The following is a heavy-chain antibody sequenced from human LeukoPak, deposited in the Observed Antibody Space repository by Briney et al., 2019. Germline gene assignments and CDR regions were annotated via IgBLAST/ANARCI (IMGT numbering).Heavy chain of an antibody. CDR1: GFTFSSYE. V-gene: IGHV3-30*04. D-gene: IGHD4-23*01. Sequence: GGSLRLSCAASGFTFSSYEMNWVRQAPGKGLEWVAVISYDGSNKYYADSVKGRFTISRDNSKNTLYLQMNSLRAEDTAVYYCATYDYGGNSVPWGQGTLVTVSS. CDR2: ISYDGSNK. CDR3: ATYDYGGNSVP. J-gene: IGHJ5*02.